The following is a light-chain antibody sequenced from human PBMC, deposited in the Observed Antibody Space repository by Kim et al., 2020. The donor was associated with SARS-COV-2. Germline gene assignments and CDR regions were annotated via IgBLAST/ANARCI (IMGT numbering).Light chain of an antibody. V-gene: IGKV3-20*01. CDR2: SAS. J-gene: IGKJ1*01. CDR1: QSVSCNY. CDR3: QQFGDSPRT. Sequence: EIVLTQSPGTLSLSPGERATLSCRASQSVSCNYLAWYQQNPGQAPRLLIHSASTRATGIPDRFSGSGSGTDFTLTINGLEPEDFAVYYCQQFGDSPRTFVQGTKVGIK.